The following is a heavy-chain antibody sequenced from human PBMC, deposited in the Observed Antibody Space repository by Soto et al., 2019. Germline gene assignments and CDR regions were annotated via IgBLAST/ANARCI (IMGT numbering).Heavy chain of an antibody. J-gene: IGHJ4*02. CDR2: IYHSGCT. D-gene: IGHD3-10*01. Sequence: PSETLSLTCAVSGGSISSGGYAWNWIRQPPGKGLEWIGYIYHSGCTNYNPSLKNRVTISVDKSKNQFSLKLSSVTAADTAVYYCARAKLWFGELFPEISFDYWGQGTLVTVSS. V-gene: IGHV4-30-2*01. CDR3: ARAKLWFGELFPEISFDY. CDR1: GGSISSGGYA.